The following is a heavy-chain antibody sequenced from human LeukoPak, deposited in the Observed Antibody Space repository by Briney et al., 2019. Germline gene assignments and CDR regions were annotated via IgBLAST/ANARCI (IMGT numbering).Heavy chain of an antibody. J-gene: IGHJ3*02. CDR3: AREEYTYEDAFDI. Sequence: GSSVKVSCKASGGTFSMYAISWVRQASGQGLEWMGRIIPILSMANYAQKFQGRVTITADKSTSTAYMELSSLRSEDTAVYYCAREEYTYEDAFDIWGQGTMVTVAS. CDR1: GGTFSMYA. D-gene: IGHD3-16*01. V-gene: IGHV1-69*04. CDR2: IIPILSMA.